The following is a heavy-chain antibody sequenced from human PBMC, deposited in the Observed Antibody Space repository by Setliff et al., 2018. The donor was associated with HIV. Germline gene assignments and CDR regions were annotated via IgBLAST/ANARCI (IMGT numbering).Heavy chain of an antibody. D-gene: IGHD3-22*01. V-gene: IGHV4-34*01. CDR3: ARGGSDPYCSGSSGPYPPGY. CDR1: GGSFSGYY. Sequence: PSETLSLTCAVYGGSFSGYYWSWIRQPPGKGLEWIGEINHSGSTNCNPSLKSRVTISVDTSKNQFSLKLSSVTAADTAVYYCARGGSDPYCSGSSGPYPPGYGGQGTLVTVSS. CDR2: INHSGST. J-gene: IGHJ4*02.